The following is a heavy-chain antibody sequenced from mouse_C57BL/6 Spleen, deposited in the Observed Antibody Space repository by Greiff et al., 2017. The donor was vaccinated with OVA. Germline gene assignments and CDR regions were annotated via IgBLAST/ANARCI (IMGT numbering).Heavy chain of an antibody. V-gene: IGHV3-6*01. Sequence: EVKLVESGPGLVKPSQSLSLTCSVTGYSITSGYYWNWIRQFPGNKLEWMGYISYDGSNNYNPSLKNRISITRDTSKNQFFLKLNSVTTEDTATYYCARDLTTVVATDAYWGQGTLVTVSA. CDR1: GYSITSGYY. CDR2: ISYDGSN. D-gene: IGHD1-1*01. CDR3: ARDLTTVVATDAY. J-gene: IGHJ3*01.